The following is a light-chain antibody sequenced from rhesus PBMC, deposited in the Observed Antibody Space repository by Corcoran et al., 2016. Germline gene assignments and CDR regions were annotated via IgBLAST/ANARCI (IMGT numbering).Light chain of an antibody. V-gene: IGKV1-18*01. J-gene: IGKJ2*01. CDR2: AAS. Sequence: DIQMTQSPSSLSASVGDRVTITCQASQFISNWLAWFQQKPGKAHKRLISAASSLQSGVPSRFIGSGLGTEFTLTINSLQPEDFATYYCQQQNSNPYTFGQGTKVEIK. CDR1: QFISNW. CDR3: QQQNSNPYT.